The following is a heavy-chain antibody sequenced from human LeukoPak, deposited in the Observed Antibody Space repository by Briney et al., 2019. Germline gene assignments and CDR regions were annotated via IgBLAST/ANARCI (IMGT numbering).Heavy chain of an antibody. J-gene: IGHJ4*02. CDR2: ISAYNGNT. V-gene: IGHV1-18*01. CDR1: GYTFTSYG. Sequence: GASVKVSCKASGYTFTSYGISWVRQAPGQGREWRGWISAYNGNTNYAQKRQGRVTMTTDTSTSTAYMELRSLRSDDTAVYYCARGTGGYDLGNFDYWGQGTLVTVSS. CDR3: ARGTGGYDLGNFDY. D-gene: IGHD5-12*01.